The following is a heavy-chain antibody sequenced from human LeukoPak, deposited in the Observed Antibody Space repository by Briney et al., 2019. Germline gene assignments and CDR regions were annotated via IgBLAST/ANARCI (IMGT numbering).Heavy chain of an antibody. CDR3: AGEDFWSGYPYYYYYYMDV. Sequence: KPSETLSLTCAVYGGSFSGYYWSWIRQPPGKGLEWIGEINHSGSTNYNPSLKSRVTISVDTSKNQFSLKLSSVTAADTAVYYCAGEDFWSGYPYYYYYYMDVWGKGTTVTVSS. D-gene: IGHD3-3*01. J-gene: IGHJ6*03. CDR2: INHSGST. V-gene: IGHV4-34*01. CDR1: GGSFSGYY.